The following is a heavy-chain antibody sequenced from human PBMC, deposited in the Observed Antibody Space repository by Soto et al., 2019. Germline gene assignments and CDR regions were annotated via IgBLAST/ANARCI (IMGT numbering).Heavy chain of an antibody. J-gene: IGHJ4*02. Sequence: PSETLSLTCTVSGGSISGYYWTWIRQPPGKGLEWIGYIYYTGSTNYNPSLKSRVTISADTSKNQFSLKVNSVTAADTAVYYCARGGAYNNYFIDFDSWGQGTLVTVSS. CDR1: GGSISGYY. CDR2: IYYTGST. D-gene: IGHD4-4*01. CDR3: ARGGAYNNYFIDFDS. V-gene: IGHV4-59*01.